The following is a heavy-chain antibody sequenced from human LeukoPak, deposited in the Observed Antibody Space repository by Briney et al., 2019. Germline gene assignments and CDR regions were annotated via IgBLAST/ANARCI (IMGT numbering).Heavy chain of an antibody. D-gene: IGHD6-19*01. V-gene: IGHV4-59*01. Sequence: SETLSLTCTVSGGSISSYYWSWIRQPPGKGLEWIGYIYNSGSTNYNPSLKSRVTISVDTSKNQFSLKLSSVTAADTAVYYCARGAGYSSGWYDFDYWGQGTLVTVSS. J-gene: IGHJ4*02. CDR1: GGSISSYY. CDR2: IYNSGST. CDR3: ARGAGYSSGWYDFDY.